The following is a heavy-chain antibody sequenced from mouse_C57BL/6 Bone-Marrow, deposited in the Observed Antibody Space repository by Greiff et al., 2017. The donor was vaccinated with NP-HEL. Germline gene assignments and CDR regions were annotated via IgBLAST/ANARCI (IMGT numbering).Heavy chain of an antibody. CDR1: GYTFTSYG. J-gene: IGHJ3*01. Sequence: QVQLQQSGAELARPGASVKLSCKASGYTFTSYGISWVKQRTGQGLEWIGEIYPRSGNTYYNEKFKGKATLTADKSSSTAYMELRSLTSEDSAVYFCARAPIYYGYPAYWGQGTLVTVSA. CDR3: ARAPIYYGYPAY. D-gene: IGHD2-2*01. CDR2: IYPRSGNT. V-gene: IGHV1-81*01.